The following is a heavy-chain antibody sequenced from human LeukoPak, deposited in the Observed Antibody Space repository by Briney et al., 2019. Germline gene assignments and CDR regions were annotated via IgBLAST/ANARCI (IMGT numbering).Heavy chain of an antibody. CDR2: MSGSGGRT. CDR1: GFTFSSYP. D-gene: IGHD3-22*01. Sequence: PGGSLRLSCAASGFTFSSYPMTWVCQAPGKGLEWVSAMSGSGGRTVYADSVKGRFTISRDNAKNSLYLQMNSLRAEDTAVYYCAREVVLSTSAWFEYWGQGTLVTVSS. CDR3: AREVVLSTSAWFEY. J-gene: IGHJ4*02. V-gene: IGHV3-23*01.